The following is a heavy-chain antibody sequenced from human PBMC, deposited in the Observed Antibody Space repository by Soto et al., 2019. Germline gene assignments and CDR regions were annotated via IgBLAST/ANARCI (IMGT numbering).Heavy chain of an antibody. CDR2: ISSTGKNI. CDR3: GRSHGAGCY. V-gene: IGHV3-11*01. CDR1: GFTFIDYY. D-gene: IGHD3-10*01. Sequence: QVRLVESGGDLVKPGESLRLSCVASGFTFIDYYMNWVRQAPGKGLEWISYISSTGKNIYYSDSVKGRFIVSRDNAKNSLFLQMNSLTADDTAVYYCGRSHGAGCYWGQGTRVTVSS. J-gene: IGHJ4*02.